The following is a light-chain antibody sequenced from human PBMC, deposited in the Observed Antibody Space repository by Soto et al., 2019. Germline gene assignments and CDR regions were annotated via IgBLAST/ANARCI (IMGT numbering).Light chain of an antibody. CDR2: GAS. Sequence: EIGVTQSPATPSLSPGEKTTPSCRAIQSVSSNLAWYQQKPGQAPRLVIYGASTRATGIPARFSGSGSGSEFTLTISSLQSEDFAVYYCQQYNNWPQTFGQGTKVDIK. CDR3: QQYNNWPQT. CDR1: QSVSSN. V-gene: IGKV3-15*01. J-gene: IGKJ1*01.